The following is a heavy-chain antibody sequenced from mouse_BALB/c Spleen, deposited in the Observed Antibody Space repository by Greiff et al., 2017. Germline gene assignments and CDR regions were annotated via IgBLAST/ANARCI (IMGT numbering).Heavy chain of an antibody. CDR1: GFTFSSYA. D-gene: IGHD2-4*01. Sequence: EVKVVESGGGLVKPGGSLKLSCAASGFTFSSYAMSWVRQTPEKRLEWVATISSGGSYTYYPDSVKGRFTISRDNAKNTLYLQMSSLRSEDTAMYYCASYDYDEVADWGQGTLVTVSA. CDR2: ISSGGSYT. V-gene: IGHV5-9-3*01. CDR3: ASYDYDEVAD. J-gene: IGHJ3*01.